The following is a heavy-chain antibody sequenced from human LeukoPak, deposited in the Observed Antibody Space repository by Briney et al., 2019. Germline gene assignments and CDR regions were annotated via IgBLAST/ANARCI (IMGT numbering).Heavy chain of an antibody. J-gene: IGHJ4*02. CDR1: GFTFSSYG. D-gene: IGHD6-13*01. Sequence: PGGSLRLSCAASGFTFSSYGMHWVRQAPGKGLEWVAVIWYDGSNKYYADSVKGRFTISRDNSKNTLYLQTNSLRAEDTAVYYCARDEGAAGHDYWGQGTLVTVSS. CDR2: IWYDGSNK. CDR3: ARDEGAAGHDY. V-gene: IGHV3-33*01.